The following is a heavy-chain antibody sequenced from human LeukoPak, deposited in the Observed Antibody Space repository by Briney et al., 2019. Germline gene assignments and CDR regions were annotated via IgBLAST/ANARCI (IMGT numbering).Heavy chain of an antibody. J-gene: IGHJ3*02. CDR2: IFGGGTT. V-gene: IGHV3-53*01. CDR3: ARVDYGDYGSAFDI. Sequence: GGSLRLSCAASGLTVSSNSMTRVRQAPGRGLEWVSVIFGGGTTNFADSVKGRFTISRDNSKNTLYLQMNSLRVEDTAVYYCARVDYGDYGSAFDIWGQGTMVTVSS. D-gene: IGHD4-17*01. CDR1: GLTVSSNS.